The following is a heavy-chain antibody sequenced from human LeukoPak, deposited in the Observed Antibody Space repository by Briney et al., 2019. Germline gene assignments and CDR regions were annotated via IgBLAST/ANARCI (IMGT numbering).Heavy chain of an antibody. CDR1: GGSISSYY. Sequence: SETLSLTCTVSGGSISSYYWSWIRQPPGKGLEWIGYIYYSGSTNYNPSLKSRVIISVDTSKNQFSLKLSSVTAADTAVYYCARAYGSGSYYVFGYWGQGTLVTVSS. D-gene: IGHD3-10*01. CDR3: ARAYGSGSYYVFGY. V-gene: IGHV4-59*01. CDR2: IYYSGST. J-gene: IGHJ4*02.